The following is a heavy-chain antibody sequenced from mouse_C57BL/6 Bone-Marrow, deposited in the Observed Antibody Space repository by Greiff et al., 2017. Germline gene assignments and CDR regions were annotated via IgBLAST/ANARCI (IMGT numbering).Heavy chain of an antibody. Sequence: VQLQQSGAELVRPGASVKLSCTASGFNIKDDYMHWVKQRPEQGLEWIGWIDPENGDTEYASKFQGKATITADPSSNTAYLQLSSRTSEDTAVYYCTSFYDYSYYFDYWGQGTTLTVSS. J-gene: IGHJ2*01. D-gene: IGHD2-4*01. CDR3: TSFYDYSYYFDY. V-gene: IGHV14-4*01. CDR1: GFNIKDDY. CDR2: IDPENGDT.